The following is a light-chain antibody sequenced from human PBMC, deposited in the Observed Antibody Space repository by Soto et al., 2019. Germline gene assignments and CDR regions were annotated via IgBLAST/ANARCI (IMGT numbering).Light chain of an antibody. V-gene: IGKV1-39*01. CDR1: QSISSY. CDR3: QQSYSTPRNT. Sequence: DIQMTQSPSSLSASVGDRVTITCRASQSISSYLNWYQQKPGKAPKLLIYAASSLQSGVPSRFSGSGSGTDFTLTISSLQPEEFATYYCQQSYSTPRNTFGQGTKLEIK. J-gene: IGKJ2*01. CDR2: AAS.